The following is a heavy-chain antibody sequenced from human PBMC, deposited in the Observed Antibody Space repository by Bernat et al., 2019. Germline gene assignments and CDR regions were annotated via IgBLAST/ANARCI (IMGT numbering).Heavy chain of an antibody. CDR1: GNTFSSYT. CDR3: ARGGIAADDTFDY. D-gene: IGHD6-13*01. Sequence: QVGLVQCRREVKRPEPSVNVACNASGNTFSSYTISWVRQAPGQGLEWMGRIIPILGIANYAQKFQGRVTITADKSTSTAYMELSSLRSEDTSVYYCARGGIAADDTFDYWGQGTLVSV. V-gene: IGHV1-69*04. CDR2: IIPILGIA. J-gene: IGHJ4*02.